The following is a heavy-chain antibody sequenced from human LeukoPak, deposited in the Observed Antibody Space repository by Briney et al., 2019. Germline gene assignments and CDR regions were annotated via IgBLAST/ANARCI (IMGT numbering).Heavy chain of an antibody. CDR2: IRNRANSYTT. J-gene: IGHJ4*02. Sequence: GGSLRLSCAASGFTFSDHAMDWVRQAPGKGLEWVGRIRNRANSYTTEYAASVQGRFTVSRDDSKNSLYLQMNSMKTEDTAVYYCTRLVGANDWGQGTLVTVSS. CDR3: TRLVGAND. CDR1: GFTFSDHA. V-gene: IGHV3-72*01. D-gene: IGHD1-26*01.